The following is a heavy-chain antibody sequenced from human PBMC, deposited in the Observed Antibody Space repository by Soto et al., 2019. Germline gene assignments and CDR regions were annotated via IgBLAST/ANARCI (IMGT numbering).Heavy chain of an antibody. D-gene: IGHD3-9*01. Sequence: EVQLVESGGGFVQPGESLRLSCEASGFTFSLSAMSWVRQAPGRGLEWVSSISGGGSSTDYAESVKGRFTISRDNSKNTVHLQMNSLRAEATAVYYCAKGPEYDILTGCDFWGQGALVTVSS. V-gene: IGHV3-23*04. CDR2: ISGGGSST. CDR1: GFTFSLSA. J-gene: IGHJ4*02. CDR3: AKGPEYDILTGCDF.